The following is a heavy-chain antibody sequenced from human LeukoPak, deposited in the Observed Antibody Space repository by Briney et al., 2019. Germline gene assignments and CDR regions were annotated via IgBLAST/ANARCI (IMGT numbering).Heavy chain of an antibody. D-gene: IGHD6-6*01. CDR2: IRYDGSIK. Sequence: PGGSLRLSCAASGFTFSSYGMLWVRQAPGKALKWVTFIRYDGSIKYYADSAKGRFTISRDNSKNTLYLQMNSMRAEATAVYHCAKSQQFGFDYWGQGTLVTVSS. V-gene: IGHV3-30*02. J-gene: IGHJ4*02. CDR1: GFTFSSYG. CDR3: AKSQQFGFDY.